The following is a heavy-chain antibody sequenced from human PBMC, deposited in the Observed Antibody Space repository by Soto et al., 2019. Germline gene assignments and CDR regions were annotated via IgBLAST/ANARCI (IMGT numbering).Heavy chain of an antibody. CDR3: AHSHQDIVVVVAATPYWFDP. D-gene: IGHD2-15*01. CDR2: IDWDDDK. V-gene: IGHV2-70*12. CDR1: GFSLSTSGMC. J-gene: IGHJ5*02. Sequence: SGPTLVNPTQTLTLTCTFSGFSLSTSGMCVSWIRQPPGKALEWLALIDWDDDKYYSTSLKTRLTISKDTSKNQVVLTMTNMDPVDTATYYCAHSHQDIVVVVAATPYWFDPWGQGTLVTVSS.